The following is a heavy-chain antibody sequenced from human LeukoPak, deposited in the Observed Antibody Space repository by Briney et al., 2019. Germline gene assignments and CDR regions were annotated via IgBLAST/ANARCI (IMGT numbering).Heavy chain of an antibody. CDR2: IYSGGST. CDR3: ARGRPHGNDY. Sequence: GGSLRLSCAASGFTVSSNYMSWVRQAPGKGLEWVSVIYSGGSTYYADSVKGRFTISRDNAKNTLYLQMNGLRVEDTAVYYCARGRPHGNDYWGQGTLVTVSS. D-gene: IGHD4-23*01. J-gene: IGHJ4*02. V-gene: IGHV3-53*01. CDR1: GFTVSSNY.